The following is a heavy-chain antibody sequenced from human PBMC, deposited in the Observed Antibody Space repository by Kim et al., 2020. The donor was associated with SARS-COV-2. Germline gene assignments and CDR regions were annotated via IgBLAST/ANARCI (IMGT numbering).Heavy chain of an antibody. CDR3: ARDHCSSTSCYFVMVNYYYYDGMDV. J-gene: IGHJ6*02. D-gene: IGHD2-2*01. CDR1: GFTFSSYS. CDR2: ISSSSSTI. V-gene: IGHV3-48*02. Sequence: GGSLRLSCAASGFTFSSYSMNWVRQAPGKGLEWVSYISSSSSTIYYAASVKGRFTISRDNANNSLYLQMNSLRDEDTAVYYCARDHCSSTSCYFVMVNYYYYDGMDVWGQGTTVTVSS.